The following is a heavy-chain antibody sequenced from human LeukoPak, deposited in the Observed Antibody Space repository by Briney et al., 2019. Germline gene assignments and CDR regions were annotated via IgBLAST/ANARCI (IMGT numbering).Heavy chain of an antibody. CDR1: GGSINSGDYY. J-gene: IGHJ5*02. Sequence: SETLSLTCTVSGGSINSGDYYWSWIRQPPGKGLEWIGYIYYSGSTYYNPSLKSRVTISVDTSKNQFSLKLSSVTAADTAVYYCARVVVVAATMIDPWGEGTLVTVSS. CDR2: IYYSGST. CDR3: ARVVVVAATMIDP. D-gene: IGHD2-15*01. V-gene: IGHV4-30-4*08.